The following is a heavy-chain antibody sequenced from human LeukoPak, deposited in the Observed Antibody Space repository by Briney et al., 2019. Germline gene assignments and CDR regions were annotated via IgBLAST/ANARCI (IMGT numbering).Heavy chain of an antibody. V-gene: IGHV3-21*01. CDR2: ISSSSSYL. CDR1: GFTFSSYA. J-gene: IGHJ4*02. Sequence: GGSLRLSCAASGFTFSSYAMNWVRQAPGKGLEWVSSISSSSSYLYYAESVKGRFTISRDNAKNSLYLQMNSLRAEDTAVYYCARPPSDYSSSSPDDYWGQGTLVTVSS. CDR3: ARPPSDYSSSSPDDY. D-gene: IGHD6-6*01.